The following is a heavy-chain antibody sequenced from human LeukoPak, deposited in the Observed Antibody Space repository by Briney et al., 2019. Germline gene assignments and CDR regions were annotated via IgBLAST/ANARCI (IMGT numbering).Heavy chain of an antibody. CDR2: VSGSGDIT. CDR1: GFRISSYA. J-gene: IGHJ4*02. V-gene: IGHV3-23*01. CDR3: AKDLQGGNNYGSIFGYFDY. Sequence: GGSLRLSCAASGFRISSYAMSWVRQAPGKGLEWVSVVSGSGDITFYADSVKGRFTISRDNPKNTLYLQMNSLRAEDTAVYYCAKDLQGGNNYGSIFGYFDYWGQGALVTVSS. D-gene: IGHD5-18*01.